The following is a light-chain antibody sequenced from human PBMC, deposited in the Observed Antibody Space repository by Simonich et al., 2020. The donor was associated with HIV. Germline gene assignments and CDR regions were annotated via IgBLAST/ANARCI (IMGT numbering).Light chain of an antibody. CDR2: KVS. Sequence: DIVMTQSPLSLPVTLGQPASISCRTSQSLVNSDGKTYVNWHHQRPSQSPRRLIYKVSNRESWVSDRLSGSGSDSDFTLTISRVEAEDVGINYCMQGTLWWTIGQGTKVEIK. CDR1: QSLVNSDGKTY. V-gene: IGKV2-30*01. J-gene: IGKJ1*01. CDR3: MQGTLWWT.